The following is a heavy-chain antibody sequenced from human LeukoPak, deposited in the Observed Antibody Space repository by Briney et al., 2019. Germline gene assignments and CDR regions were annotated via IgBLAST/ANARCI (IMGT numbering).Heavy chain of an antibody. CDR1: GGSFSGYY. D-gene: IGHD3-10*01. J-gene: IGHJ4*02. CDR2: INHSGST. V-gene: IGHV4-34*01. Sequence: KTSETLSLTCAVYGGSFSGYYWSWIRQPPGKGLEWIGEINHSGSTNNNPSLKSRVTISVDMSKNQFSLKLSSVTAADTAVYYCARGKYLTMVRGDHLDYWGQGTLVTVSS. CDR3: ARGKYLTMVRGDHLDY.